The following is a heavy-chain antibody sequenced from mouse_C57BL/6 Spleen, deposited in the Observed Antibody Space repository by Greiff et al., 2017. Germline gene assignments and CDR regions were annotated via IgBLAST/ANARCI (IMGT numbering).Heavy chain of an antibody. J-gene: IGHJ3*01. D-gene: IGHD3-3*01. V-gene: IGHV1-15*01. CDR1: GYTFTDYE. CDR3: TRRGLAWFAY. Sequence: QVQLKQSEAELVRPGASVTLSCKASGYTFTDYEMHWVKQTPVHGLEWIGAIDPETGGTAYNQKFKGKAILTADKSSSTAYMELRSLTSEDSAVYYCTRRGLAWFAYWGQGTLVTVSA. CDR2: IDPETGGT.